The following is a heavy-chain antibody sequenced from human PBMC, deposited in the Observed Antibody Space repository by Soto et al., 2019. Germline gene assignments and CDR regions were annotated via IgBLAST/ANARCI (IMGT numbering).Heavy chain of an antibody. CDR3: AHSSPHYYYYGMDV. CDR1: VDSVSSNSAA. Sequence: SQTLSLTCAISVDSVSSNSAAWSWISPSPSRGLEWLGRTYYRSKWYNDYAVSVKSRITINPDTSKNQFSLQLNSVTPEDTAVYYCAHSSPHYYYYGMDVWCQGTTGAIAS. CDR2: TYYRSKWYN. D-gene: IGHD6-13*01. J-gene: IGHJ6*02. V-gene: IGHV6-1*01.